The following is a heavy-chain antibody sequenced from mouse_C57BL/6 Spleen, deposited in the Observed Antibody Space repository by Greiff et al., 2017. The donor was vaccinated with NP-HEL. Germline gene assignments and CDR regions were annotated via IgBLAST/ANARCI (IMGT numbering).Heavy chain of an antibody. CDR3: AREGVYYGSSYGYFDY. D-gene: IGHD1-1*01. J-gene: IGHJ2*01. V-gene: IGHV1-18*01. Sequence: VQLQQSGPELVKPGASVKIPCKASGYTFTDYTMDWVKQSHGKSLEWIGDINPNNGGTIYNQKFKGKATLTVDKSSSTAYMELRSLTSEDTAVYYCAREGVYYGSSYGYFDYWGQGTTLTVSS. CDR1: GYTFTDYT. CDR2: INPNNGGT.